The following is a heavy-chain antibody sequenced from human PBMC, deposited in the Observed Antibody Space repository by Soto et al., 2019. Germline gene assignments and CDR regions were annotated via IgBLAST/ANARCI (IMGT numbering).Heavy chain of an antibody. D-gene: IGHD3-3*01. Sequence: GSLRLSCAASGFTFSSYGMHWVRQAPGKGLEWVAVISYDGSNQYYADSVKGRFTISRDNSKNTLYLQMNSLRAEDTVVYYCAVDFWTSSHLYGMGDWGQGTRVTVSS. V-gene: IGHV3-30*03. CDR2: ISYDGSNQ. CDR3: AVDFWTSSHLYGMGD. CDR1: GFTFSSYG. J-gene: IGHJ6*02.